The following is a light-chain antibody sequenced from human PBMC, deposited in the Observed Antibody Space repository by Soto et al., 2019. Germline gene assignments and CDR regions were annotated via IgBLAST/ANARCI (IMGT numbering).Light chain of an antibody. J-gene: IGKJ3*01. CDR2: DAS. V-gene: IGKV3-11*01. CDR1: QSVDTY. Sequence: EVVLTQSPATLSLSPGERATLSCRASQSVDTYLAWYQQKPGQPPRLLIYDASNRATGIPARFSGSGSGTDFTLTITNLEPEDFAVYYCQQRSNWPPWTFGPGTKV. CDR3: QQRSNWPPWT.